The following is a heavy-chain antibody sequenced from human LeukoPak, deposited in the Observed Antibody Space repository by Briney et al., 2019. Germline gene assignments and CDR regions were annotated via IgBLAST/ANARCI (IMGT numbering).Heavy chain of an antibody. J-gene: IGHJ4*02. CDR2: INTNTGNP. V-gene: IGHV7-4-1*02. Sequence: ASVKVSCKASGYTFTTYAMNWVRQAPGQGLEWMGWINTNTGNPTYAQGFTGRFVFSLDTSVSTAYLQISSLKAEDTAVYYCARGGRHYYGSGSYYGGADYWGQGTLVTVSS. D-gene: IGHD3-10*01. CDR1: GYTFTTYA. CDR3: ARGGRHYYGSGSYYGGADY.